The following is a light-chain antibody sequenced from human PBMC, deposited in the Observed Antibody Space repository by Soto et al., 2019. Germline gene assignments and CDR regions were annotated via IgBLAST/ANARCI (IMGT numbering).Light chain of an antibody. CDR1: SGHSSYA. V-gene: IGLV4-69*01. CDR3: QTWGTGIQV. Sequence: QLVLTQSPSASASLGASVKLTCTLSSGHSSYAIAWHQQQPEKGPRYLMKLISDGSHSKGDGIPDRFSGSSSGAERYLTISSLQSEDEADYYCQTWGTGIQVFGTGTKVTVL. CDR2: LISDGSH. J-gene: IGLJ1*01.